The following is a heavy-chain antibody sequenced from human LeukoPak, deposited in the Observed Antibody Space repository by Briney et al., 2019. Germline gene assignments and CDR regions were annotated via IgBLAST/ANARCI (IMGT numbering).Heavy chain of an antibody. Sequence: GGSLRLSCAASGFTFSSHWMSWVSQATSKALEWVANNSQAGREKYYVDSVKGRLTISRDNAKNSLYLQMNSLRAEDTAVYYCARDQNLVSWGLDYFDYWGQGTLVTVSS. J-gene: IGHJ4*02. V-gene: IGHV3-7*01. CDR3: ARDQNLVSWGLDYFDY. CDR1: GFTFSSHW. D-gene: IGHD3-16*01. CDR2: NSQAGREK.